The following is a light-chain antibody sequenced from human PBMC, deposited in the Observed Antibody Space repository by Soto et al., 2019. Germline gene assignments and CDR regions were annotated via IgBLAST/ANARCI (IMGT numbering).Light chain of an antibody. Sequence: QSALTQPPSVSGAPGQRVTISCTGSSSNIGAGYDLHWYQQLPGTAPKLLIYDTFNRPSGVPDRFSGSRSGTSASLAITGLQTEDEADYYCQSYDSSLSASVFGGGTKLTVL. CDR2: DTF. CDR3: QSYDSSLSASV. J-gene: IGLJ2*01. V-gene: IGLV1-40*01. CDR1: SSNIGAGYD.